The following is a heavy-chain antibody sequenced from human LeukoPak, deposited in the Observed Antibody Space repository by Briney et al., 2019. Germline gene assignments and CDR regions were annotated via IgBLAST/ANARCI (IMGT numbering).Heavy chain of an antibody. Sequence: ASVKVSCKASGYTFTGYYMHWVRQAPGQGPEWMGWINPNSGGTSYAQKFQGRVTMTRDTSISTAYMELSRLRSDDTAVYYCARDFWYYYDSSGYYGAFDIWGQGTMVTVSS. CDR2: INPNSGGT. CDR3: ARDFWYYYDSSGYYGAFDI. V-gene: IGHV1-2*02. J-gene: IGHJ3*02. D-gene: IGHD3-22*01. CDR1: GYTFTGYY.